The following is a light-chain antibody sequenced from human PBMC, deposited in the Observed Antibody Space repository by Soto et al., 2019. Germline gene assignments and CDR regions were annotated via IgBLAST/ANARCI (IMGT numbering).Light chain of an antibody. Sequence: EIVLTQSPGTLSLSPGEGATLSCRASQSVSNNYLAWYKQKPGQAPRLLIYGASNRATGIPDRFSGSGSGTDFTLTIRRLEPEDFAVDYCQHYGSSGTFGQGTKVDIK. V-gene: IGKV3-20*01. CDR3: QHYGSSGT. J-gene: IGKJ1*01. CDR2: GAS. CDR1: QSVSNNY.